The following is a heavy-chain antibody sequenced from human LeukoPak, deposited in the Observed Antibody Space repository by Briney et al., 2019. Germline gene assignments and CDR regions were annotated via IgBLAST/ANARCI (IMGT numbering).Heavy chain of an antibody. J-gene: IGHJ4*02. CDR1: GLTFSTSG. D-gene: IGHD3-16*01. V-gene: IGHV3-21*06. CDR3: ARDQNLVSWGLDYFDY. Sequence: PGGSLRLSCTASGLTFSTSGFNWVRQAPGKGLEWVASIGPTGSDRYHADSIKGRFTISRDNAKNSLYLQMNSLRVEDTALYYCARDQNLVSWGLDYFDYWGQGTLVTVSS. CDR2: IGPTGSDR.